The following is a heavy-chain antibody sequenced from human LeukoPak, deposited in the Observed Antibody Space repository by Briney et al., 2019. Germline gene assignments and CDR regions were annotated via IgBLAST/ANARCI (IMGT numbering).Heavy chain of an antibody. V-gene: IGHV3-21*01. D-gene: IGHD2-15*01. CDR2: ISSSSSYI. CDR3: ARVIRVAVDAFDI. Sequence: PGGSLRLSCAASGFTFSSYSMNWVRQAPGKGLEWVSSISSSSSYIYYADSVKGRFTISRDNAKNSLYLQMNSLRAEDTAVYYCARVIRVAVDAFDIWGQGTRVTVSS. J-gene: IGHJ3*02. CDR1: GFTFSSYS.